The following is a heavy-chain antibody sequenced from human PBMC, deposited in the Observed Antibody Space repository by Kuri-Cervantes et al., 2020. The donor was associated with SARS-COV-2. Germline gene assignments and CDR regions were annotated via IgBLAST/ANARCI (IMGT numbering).Heavy chain of an antibody. Sequence: GESLKISCKGSGYSFTGSWIGRVRQMPGKGLEWMGIIFPRDSDTRYSPSFQGQVTISADKSISTAYLQWSSLKASDTAMYYCARSSTPSVVIATSPLDYWGQGTLVTVSS. D-gene: IGHD2-21*01. V-gene: IGHV5-51*01. CDR2: IFPRDSDT. CDR3: ARSSTPSVVIATSPLDY. J-gene: IGHJ4*02. CDR1: GYSFTGSW.